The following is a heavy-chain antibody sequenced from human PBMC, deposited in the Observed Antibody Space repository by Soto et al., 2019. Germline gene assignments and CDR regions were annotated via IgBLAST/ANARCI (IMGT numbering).Heavy chain of an antibody. CDR2: IYSSGST. CDR1: GGYISTYY. Sequence: QVQLQESGPGLVKPSETLSLTCTVSGGYISTYYWTWIRQPAGKGLEWIGRIYSSGSTKYNPSLKSRVTMSLDTSKNQFSLRLSSVTAADTAVYYCARGQRFSDWFDPWGQGTLVTVSS. CDR3: ARGQRFSDWFDP. J-gene: IGHJ5*02. V-gene: IGHV4-4*07. D-gene: IGHD3-3*01.